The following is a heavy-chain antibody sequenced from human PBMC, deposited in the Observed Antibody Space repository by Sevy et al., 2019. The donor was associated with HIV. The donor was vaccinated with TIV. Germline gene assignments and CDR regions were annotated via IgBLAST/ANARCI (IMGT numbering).Heavy chain of an antibody. CDR1: GFSVSDND. D-gene: IGHD2-21*02. V-gene: IGHV3-66*01. CDR2: MYHGGSI. Sequence: GGSLRLSCVASGFSVSDNDMNWVRQAPGKGLEWVSLMYHGGSILYADSVRGRFITSRDKSKNTLYLQMNSLRGKDTAVYYCARFSGLLRDFWGQGTLVTVPS. J-gene: IGHJ4*02. CDR3: ARFSGLLRDF.